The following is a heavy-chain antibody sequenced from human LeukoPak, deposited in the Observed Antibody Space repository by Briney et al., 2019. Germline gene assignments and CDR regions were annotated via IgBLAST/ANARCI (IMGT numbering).Heavy chain of an antibody. CDR3: ARRGDSYGPDY. V-gene: IGHV4-39*01. J-gene: IGHJ4*02. CDR2: IYYSGST. CDR1: GGSISSSSYY. Sequence: TSETLSLTCTVSGGSISSSSYYWGWIRQPPGKGLEWIGSIYYSGSTYYNPSLKSRVTISVDTSKNQFSLKLSSVTAADTAVYYCARRGDSYGPDYWGQGTLVTVSS. D-gene: IGHD5-18*01.